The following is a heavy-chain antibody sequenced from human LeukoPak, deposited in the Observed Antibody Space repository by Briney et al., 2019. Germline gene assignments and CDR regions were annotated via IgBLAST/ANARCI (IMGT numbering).Heavy chain of an antibody. J-gene: IGHJ4*02. CDR1: GGSFSGYY. CDR3: ARQVGYCSSSSCRDAY. Sequence: SETLSLTCAVYGGSFSGYYWSWIRQPPGKGLEWIGEINHSGSTNYNPSLKSRVTISVDTSKNQFSLKLNSVTAADTAVYYCARQVGYCSSSSCRDAYWGQGTLVTVSS. CDR2: INHSGST. D-gene: IGHD2-2*01. V-gene: IGHV4-34*01.